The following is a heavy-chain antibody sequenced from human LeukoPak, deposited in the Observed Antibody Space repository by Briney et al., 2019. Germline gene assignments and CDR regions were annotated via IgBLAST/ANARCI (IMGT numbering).Heavy chain of an antibody. J-gene: IGHJ6*02. CDR1: GFTFGSYG. Sequence: GRSLRLSCAASGFTFGSYGMHWVRQAPGKGLEWVAVIPYDGSNKYYADSVKGRFTISRDNSKNTLYLQMNSLKAEDTAVYYCARAYGSYYYYGMDVWGQGTTVTVSS. D-gene: IGHD3-10*01. V-gene: IGHV3-30*03. CDR2: IPYDGSNK. CDR3: ARAYGSYYYYGMDV.